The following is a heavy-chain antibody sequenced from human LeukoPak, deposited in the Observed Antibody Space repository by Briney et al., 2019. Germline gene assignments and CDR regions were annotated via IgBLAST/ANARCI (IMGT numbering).Heavy chain of an antibody. J-gene: IGHJ6*03. CDR2: INSDGSSP. V-gene: IGHV3-74*01. Sequence: GGSLRLSCAASGFTFNSYLMHWVRQAPGKGLVWVSRINSDGSSPTYADSVKGRFTISRDNAKNTLYLQMNSLRAEDRAVYYCARVGGSSWGYFYYHMDVWGKGTAVTVSS. CDR3: ARVGGSSWGYFYYHMDV. D-gene: IGHD6-13*01. CDR1: GFTFNSYL.